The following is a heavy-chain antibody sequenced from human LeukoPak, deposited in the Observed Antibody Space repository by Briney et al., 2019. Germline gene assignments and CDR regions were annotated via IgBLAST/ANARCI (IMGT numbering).Heavy chain of an antibody. CDR3: ARVWTVAGTFGY. V-gene: IGHV1-18*01. D-gene: IGHD6-19*01. CDR2: ISAYNGNT. Sequence: ASVKVSCKASGYTFTSYGISWVRQAPGQGLEWMGWISAYNGNTNYAQKLQGRVTMTTDTSTGTAYMELRRLRSDDTAVYYCARVWTVAGTFGYWGQETLVTVSS. J-gene: IGHJ4*02. CDR1: GYTFTSYG.